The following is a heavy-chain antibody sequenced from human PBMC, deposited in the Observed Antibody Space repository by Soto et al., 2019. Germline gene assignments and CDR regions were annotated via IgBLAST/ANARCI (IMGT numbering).Heavy chain of an antibody. CDR1: GFTFSRHW. V-gene: IGHV3-7*01. CDR2: IKEDGSEK. J-gene: IGHJ6*02. Sequence: GGSLRLSCAASGFTFSRHWMTWVRQAPGKGLEWVANIKEDGSEKYYVNSVKGRFTISRDNAKNSLFLQMNSLRAEDTAVYYCARDQVEKYYSGSGNDYAIDVWGQGTTVTVSS. CDR3: ARDQVEKYYSGSGNDYAIDV. D-gene: IGHD3-10*01.